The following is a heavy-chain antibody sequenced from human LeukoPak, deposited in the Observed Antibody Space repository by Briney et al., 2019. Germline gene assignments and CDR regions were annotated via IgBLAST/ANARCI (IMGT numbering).Heavy chain of an antibody. CDR2: ISGSGDST. J-gene: IGHJ4*02. V-gene: IGHV3-23*01. CDR1: GFTFSSYA. Sequence: PGGSLRLSCATSGFTFSSYAMSWVRQAPEKGLEWVSAISGSGDSTYYADSVEGRFTISRDNSKNTLYLQMNSLRAEDTAVYYCAKRSSIVATTDNWGQGTLVTASS. D-gene: IGHD5-12*01. CDR3: AKRSSIVATTDN.